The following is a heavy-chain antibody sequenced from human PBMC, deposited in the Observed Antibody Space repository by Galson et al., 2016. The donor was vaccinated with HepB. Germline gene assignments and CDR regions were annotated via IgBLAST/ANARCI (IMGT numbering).Heavy chain of an antibody. Sequence: SLRLSCATSGFTFSGYNMNWVRQAPGRRLEWVSYIDSGSTTIFYADSVKGRFTISRDNAKNSLYLQMNSLRAEDTALHYCVRESPGVSSYGSVDYWGQGTLVTVSS. D-gene: IGHD5-18*01. CDR1: GFTFSGYN. J-gene: IGHJ4*02. CDR2: IDSGSTTI. V-gene: IGHV3-48*03. CDR3: VRESPGVSSYGSVDY.